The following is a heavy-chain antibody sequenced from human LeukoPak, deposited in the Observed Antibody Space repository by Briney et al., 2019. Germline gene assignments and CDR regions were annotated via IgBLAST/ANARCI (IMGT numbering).Heavy chain of an antibody. CDR3: ASKVAAAGGDY. V-gene: IGHV3-21*01. D-gene: IGHD6-13*01. CDR2: ISSSSSYI. CDR1: GFTFSSYS. J-gene: IGHJ4*02. Sequence: PGGSLRLSSAASGFTFSSYSMNWVRQAPGKGLEWVSYISSSSSYIYYADSVKGRFTISRDNAKNSLYLQMNSLRAEDTAVYYCASKVAAAGGDYWGEGTLITVSS.